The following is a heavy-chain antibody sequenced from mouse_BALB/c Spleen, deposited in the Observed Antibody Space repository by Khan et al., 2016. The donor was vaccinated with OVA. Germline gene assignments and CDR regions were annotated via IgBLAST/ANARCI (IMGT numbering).Heavy chain of an antibody. Sequence: QIQLVQSGPELKKPGETVKISCKASGYTFTNYGMNWVKQSPGKALKWMGWINTYTGEPTYADDFKGRFAFSLETSTSTAYLQINNLKNEDTATYFCARPPYFSYTRDLWGQGTSVTVSS. CDR3: ARPPYFSYTRDL. CDR2: INTYTGEP. J-gene: IGHJ4*01. V-gene: IGHV9-3-1*01. CDR1: GYTFTNYG. D-gene: IGHD2-10*01.